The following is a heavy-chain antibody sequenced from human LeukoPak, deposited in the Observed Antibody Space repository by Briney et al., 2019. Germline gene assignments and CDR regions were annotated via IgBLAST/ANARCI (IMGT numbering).Heavy chain of an antibody. Sequence: PGGSLRLSCAASGFTFDDYGMSWVRQAPGEGLEWVSGINWNGGSTGYADSVKGRFTISRDNAKNSLYLQMNSLRAEDTVLYYCARAFSGYCSGGSCHAGDYWGQGTLVTVSS. V-gene: IGHV3-20*04. CDR3: ARAFSGYCSGGSCHAGDY. D-gene: IGHD2-15*01. CDR2: INWNGGST. CDR1: GFTFDDYG. J-gene: IGHJ4*02.